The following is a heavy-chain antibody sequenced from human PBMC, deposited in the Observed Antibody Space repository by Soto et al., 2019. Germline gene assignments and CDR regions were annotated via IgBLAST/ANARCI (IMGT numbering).Heavy chain of an antibody. V-gene: IGHV3-30-3*01. Sequence: QVQLVESGGGVVQPGGSLKLSCAASGFSFSGFTMHWVRQAPGKGLEWVSVVSFDGNKKYYADSVQGRFTISRDNSKNTLYLQVNSLIPEDTAVYYCVRENIKGYYYDSSGYYQSGYFDYWGQGTLVTVSS. D-gene: IGHD3-22*01. CDR3: VRENIKGYYYDSSGYYQSGYFDY. CDR2: VSFDGNKK. CDR1: GFSFSGFT. J-gene: IGHJ4*02.